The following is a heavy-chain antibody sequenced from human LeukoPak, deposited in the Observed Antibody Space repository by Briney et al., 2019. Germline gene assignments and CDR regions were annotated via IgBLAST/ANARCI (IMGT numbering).Heavy chain of an antibody. J-gene: IGHJ4*02. V-gene: IGHV1-2*06. D-gene: IGHD3-22*01. CDR1: GYTFTGYY. Sequence: ASVKVSCKASGYTFTGYYMHWVRQAPGQGLEWMGRINPNSGGTNYAQKFQGRVTMTSDTSISTAYMELSRLRSDDTAVYYCARMSSGYYFPDYWGQGTLVTVSS. CDR2: INPNSGGT. CDR3: ARMSSGYYFPDY.